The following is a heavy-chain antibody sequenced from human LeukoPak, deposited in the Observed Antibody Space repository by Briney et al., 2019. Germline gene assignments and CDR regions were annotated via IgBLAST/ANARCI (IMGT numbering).Heavy chain of an antibody. V-gene: IGHV3-30-3*01. CDR2: ISYDGSNK. J-gene: IGHJ4*02. CDR3: ADIAVAGIPVRDY. D-gene: IGHD6-19*01. Sequence: PGGSLRLSCAASGFTFSSYAMHWVRQAPGKGLGWVAVISYDGSNKYYADSVKGRFTISRDNSKNTLYLQMNSLRAEDTAVYYCADIAVAGIPVRDYWGQGTLVTVSS. CDR1: GFTFSSYA.